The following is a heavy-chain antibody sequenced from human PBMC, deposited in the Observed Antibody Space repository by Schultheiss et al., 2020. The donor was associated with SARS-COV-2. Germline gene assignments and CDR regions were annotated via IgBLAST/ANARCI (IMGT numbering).Heavy chain of an antibody. J-gene: IGHJ4*02. CDR1: GGSISGYY. V-gene: IGHV4-59*12. CDR2: IYYSGST. CDR3: ARATYSPPPDY. Sequence: SQTLSLTCTVSGGSISGYYWSWIRQPPGKGLEWIGHIYYSGSTNYNPSLKSRVTISVDTSKNQFSLQLDSVTAADTAVYYCARATYSPPPDYWGQGTLVTVSS. D-gene: IGHD4-11*01.